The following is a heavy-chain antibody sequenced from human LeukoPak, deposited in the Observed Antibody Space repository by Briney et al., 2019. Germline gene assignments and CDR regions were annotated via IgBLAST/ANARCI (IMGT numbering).Heavy chain of an antibody. J-gene: IGHJ3*02. CDR1: GFTFSNYA. V-gene: IGHV3-23*01. D-gene: IGHD5-18*01. CDR3: ARARSSYGYGDAFDI. CDR2: ISGSSSK. Sequence: GGSLRLSCAASGFTFSNYAMNWVRQAPGKGLEWVSVISGSSSKYYADSVKGRFTISRDNSKNTLYLQMNSLRAEDTAVYYCARARSSYGYGDAFDIWGQGTMVTVSS.